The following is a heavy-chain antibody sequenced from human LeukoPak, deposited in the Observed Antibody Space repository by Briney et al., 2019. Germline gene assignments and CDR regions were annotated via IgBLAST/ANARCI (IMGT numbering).Heavy chain of an antibody. V-gene: IGHV3-23*01. D-gene: IGHD3-16*01. J-gene: IGHJ4*02. CDR1: GFTFSSYA. CDR2: ISGSGGST. CDR3: ATSRDPKYYDYVWGSSPSLDY. Sequence: GGSLRLSRAASGFTFSSYAMSWVRQAPGKGLEWVSAISGSGGSTYYADSVKGRFTISRDNSKNTLYLQMNSLRAEDTAVYYCATSRDPKYYDYVWGSSPSLDYWGQGTLVTVSS.